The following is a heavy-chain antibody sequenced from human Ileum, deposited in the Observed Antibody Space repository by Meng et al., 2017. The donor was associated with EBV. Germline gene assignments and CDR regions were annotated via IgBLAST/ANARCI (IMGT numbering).Heavy chain of an antibody. Sequence: VHLQESGPGLVKPSEPLSLTCAVSGGSISRSDWWSWVRQPPGKGLEWIGETSHSGSTNYSPSLKSRVTISLDKSKNQLSLKLNSVTAADTAVYYCASSDYYRSDYWGQGTLVTVSS. CDR1: GGSISRSDW. V-gene: IGHV4-4*02. CDR2: TSHSGST. J-gene: IGHJ4*02. D-gene: IGHD3-22*01. CDR3: ASSDYYRSDY.